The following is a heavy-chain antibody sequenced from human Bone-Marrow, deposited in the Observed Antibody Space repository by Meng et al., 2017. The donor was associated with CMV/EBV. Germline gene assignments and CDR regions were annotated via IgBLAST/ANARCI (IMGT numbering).Heavy chain of an antibody. D-gene: IGHD2-2*01. J-gene: IGHJ6*01. CDR3: ASGEDCSSTSCKEAFYYYGMDV. V-gene: IGHV1-69*05. Sequence: SVKVSCKASGGTFSSYAISWVRQAPGQGLEWMGGIIPIFGTANYAQKFQGRVTITTDESTSTAYMELSSLRSEDTAVYYCASGEDCSSTSCKEAFYYYGMDVWGQGTTVTGSS. CDR1: GGTFSSYA. CDR2: IIPIFGTA.